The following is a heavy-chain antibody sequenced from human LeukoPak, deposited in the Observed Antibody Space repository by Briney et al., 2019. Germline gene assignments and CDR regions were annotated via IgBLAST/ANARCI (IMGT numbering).Heavy chain of an antibody. CDR2: MSTSDSPI. D-gene: IGHD3-10*01. J-gene: IGHJ6*03. CDR1: GFTLSTFW. Sequence: PGGSLRLSCAASGFTLSTFWMNWVRQAPGKGLEWVSYMSTSDSPIYYADSVKGRFTISRDNAKNSLYLQMNSLRAEDTAVYYCARGITMVRGVTNYMDVWGKGTTVTISS. CDR3: ARGITMVRGVTNYMDV. V-gene: IGHV3-21*05.